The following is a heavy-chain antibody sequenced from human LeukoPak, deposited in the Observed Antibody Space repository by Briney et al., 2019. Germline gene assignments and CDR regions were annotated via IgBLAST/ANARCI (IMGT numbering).Heavy chain of an antibody. Sequence: SVKVSCKASGGTFSIYAVTWVRQAPGQGLEWMGGIIPIFDSTNYAQKFQGRVTITTDQSTSTAYMELSSLRLEDTAVYYCARCFLSSNYYYFYLGVWGKGATVTVSS. D-gene: IGHD3-3*01. CDR3: ARCFLSSNYYYFYLGV. CDR2: IIPIFDST. J-gene: IGHJ6*03. CDR1: GGTFSIYA. V-gene: IGHV1-69*05.